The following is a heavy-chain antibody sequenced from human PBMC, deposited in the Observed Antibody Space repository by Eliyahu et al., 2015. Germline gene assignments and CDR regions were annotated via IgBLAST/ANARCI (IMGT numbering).Heavy chain of an antibody. J-gene: IGHJ4*02. CDR2: ISAYNGNT. Sequence: QVQLVQSGAEVKKPGASVKVSXKASGXTFXXXGXXWVRQAPGQGXEWMGWISAYNGNTNYAQKLQGRVTMTTDTSTSTAYMELRSLRSDDTAVYYCARESEYGDPGYFDYWGQGTLVTVSS. CDR3: ARESEYGDPGYFDY. V-gene: IGHV1-18*01. D-gene: IGHD4-17*01. CDR1: GXTFXXXG.